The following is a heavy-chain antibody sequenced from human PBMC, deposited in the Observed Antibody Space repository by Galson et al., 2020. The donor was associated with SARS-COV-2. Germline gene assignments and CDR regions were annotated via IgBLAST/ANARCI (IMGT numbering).Heavy chain of an antibody. J-gene: IGHJ4*02. Sequence: SETLSLTCTVSGGSISSSSYYWGWIRQPPAEGLEWIGSIYYSESNYYNPTLTSRVTMSVDTSKNQFSLKLSSVTAADTAVYYCARQILTGYYSFYYFDYWGQGTLVTVSS. D-gene: IGHD3-9*01. CDR1: GGSISSSSYY. CDR3: ARQILTGYYSFYYFDY. V-gene: IGHV4-39*01. CDR2: IYYSESN.